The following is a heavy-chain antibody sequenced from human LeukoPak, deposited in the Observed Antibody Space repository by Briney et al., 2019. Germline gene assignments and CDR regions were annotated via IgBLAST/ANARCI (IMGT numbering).Heavy chain of an antibody. V-gene: IGHV4-59*12. CDR3: AREKWNLGLSDY. J-gene: IGHJ4*02. CDR2: IYYSGST. CDR1: GASISSYY. D-gene: IGHD3-16*01. Sequence: SETLSLTCSVSGASISSYYWNWLRQPPGKGLEWIGYIYYSGSTYYNPSLKSRVTISVDTSKNQFSLKLSSVTAADTAVYYCAREKWNLGLSDYWGQGTLVTVSS.